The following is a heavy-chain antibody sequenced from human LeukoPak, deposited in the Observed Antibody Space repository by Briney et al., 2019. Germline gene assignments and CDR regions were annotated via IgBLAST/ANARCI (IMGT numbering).Heavy chain of an antibody. CDR3: ARAPYGNNRSSYFYSYMDV. CDR2: ISAYNGNT. V-gene: IGHV1-18*01. Sequence: ASVKVSCKASGYTFTSYGISWVRQAPGQGLEWMGWISAYNGNTNYAQKLQGRVTMTTDTSTSTAYMELSSLRSEDTAVYYCARAPYGNNRSSYFYSYMDVWGRGTAVTVSS. D-gene: IGHD5-24*01. CDR1: GYTFTSYG. J-gene: IGHJ6*03.